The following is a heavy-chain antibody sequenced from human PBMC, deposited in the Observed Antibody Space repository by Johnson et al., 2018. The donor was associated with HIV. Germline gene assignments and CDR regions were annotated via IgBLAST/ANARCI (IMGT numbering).Heavy chain of an antibody. CDR3: ARGVRGVIID. CDR1: GFTFSRYW. D-gene: IGHD3-10*01. V-gene: IGHV3-74*02. J-gene: IGHJ3*01. Sequence: MQLVESGGGLVQPGGSLILSCAASGFTFSRYWMHWVRQAPGKGLVWVSRISSDGTDTYYADSVKGRFTISRDSSKNTVYLQMNNLRAEDTAVYNCARGVRGVIIDWGQGTMVAVSS. CDR2: ISSDGTDT.